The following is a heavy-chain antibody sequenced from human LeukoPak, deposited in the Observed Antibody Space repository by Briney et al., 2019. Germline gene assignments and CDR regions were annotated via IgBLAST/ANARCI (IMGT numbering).Heavy chain of an antibody. CDR1: GASVSSDY. Sequence: PSETLSLTFTVSGASVSSDYWTWIRQTPGKGLEWLGYIYDSGRTDYNPSLRSRATISVDTAMNQFSVKLRSVTAADTAVYFCAGRGQIYLRDWGQGILVSVSS. CDR2: IYDSGRT. V-gene: IGHV4-4*08. CDR3: AGRGQIYLRD. D-gene: IGHD2-2*02. J-gene: IGHJ4*02.